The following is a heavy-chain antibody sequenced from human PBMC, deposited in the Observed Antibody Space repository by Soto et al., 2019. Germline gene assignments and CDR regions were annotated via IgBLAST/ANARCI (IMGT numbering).Heavy chain of an antibody. CDR2: INWKSDI. CDR1: GFTFDDNA. V-gene: IGHV3-9*01. Sequence: EVHLVESGGALEQPGRSLRLSCAVSGFTFDDNAMHWVRQAPEKGLEWVSGINWKSDIGYADSVKDRFTISRDNAENSLYLQMNSLRAEDTALYYCAISQDRGGRTTFIYWGQGTQVTVSS. CDR3: AISQDRGGRTTFIY. J-gene: IGHJ4*02. D-gene: IGHD3-16*01.